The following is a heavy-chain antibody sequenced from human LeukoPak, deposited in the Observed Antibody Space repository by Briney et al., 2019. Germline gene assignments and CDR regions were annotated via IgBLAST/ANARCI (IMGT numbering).Heavy chain of an antibody. Sequence: QTGGSLRLSCAASGFTFSSYWMHWVRQAPGKGLVGVSRINDDGRSTNYADSVKGRFTISRDNAKNTLYLLINSLRAEDTAVYYCARVRWGGLYYFDYWGQGTLVTVSS. D-gene: IGHD3-16*01. J-gene: IGHJ4*02. CDR3: ARVRWGGLYYFDY. CDR1: GFTFSSYW. CDR2: INDDGRST. V-gene: IGHV3-74*01.